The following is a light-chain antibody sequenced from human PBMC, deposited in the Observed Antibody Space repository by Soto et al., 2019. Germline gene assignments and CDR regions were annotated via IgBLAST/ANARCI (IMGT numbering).Light chain of an antibody. V-gene: IGKV3-15*01. CDR2: RAS. Sequence: EIVMTQSPATLSVSPWERVTLHCRASQSVTSNLAWYQHKPGQSPRLLIYRASARATGAPDRFSGSGSGTEFTLTISSLEPEDFAVYYCQQRISWPLTFGGGTKVDI. CDR3: QQRISWPLT. CDR1: QSVTSN. J-gene: IGKJ4*01.